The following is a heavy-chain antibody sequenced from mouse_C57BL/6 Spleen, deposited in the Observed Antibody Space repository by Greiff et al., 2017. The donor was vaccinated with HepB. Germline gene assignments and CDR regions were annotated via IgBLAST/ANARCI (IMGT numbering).Heavy chain of an antibody. J-gene: IGHJ2*01. Sequence: VKLMESGAELVRPGASVTLSCKASGYTFTDYEMHWVKQTPVHGLEWIGAIDPETGGTAYNQKFKGKAILTADKSSSTAYMELRSLTSEDSAVYYCTYYYGSTLDYWGQGTTLTVSS. CDR2: IDPETGGT. CDR1: GYTFTDYE. V-gene: IGHV1-15*01. D-gene: IGHD1-1*01. CDR3: TYYYGSTLDY.